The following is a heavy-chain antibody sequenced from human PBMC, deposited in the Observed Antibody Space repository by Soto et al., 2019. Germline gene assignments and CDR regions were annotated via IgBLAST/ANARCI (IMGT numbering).Heavy chain of an antibody. J-gene: IGHJ3*02. CDR2: ISGSGGST. Sequence: GGSLRLSCAASGFTFSSYAMSWVRQAPGKGLEWVSAISGSGGSTYYADSVKGRVTISRDNSKNTLYLQMNSLRAEDKDVYFYAKVRGVRLEANLVGYFDIWGQGTMVTVSS. D-gene: IGHD1-1*01. CDR1: GFTFSSYA. CDR3: AKVRGVRLEANLVGYFDI. V-gene: IGHV3-23*01.